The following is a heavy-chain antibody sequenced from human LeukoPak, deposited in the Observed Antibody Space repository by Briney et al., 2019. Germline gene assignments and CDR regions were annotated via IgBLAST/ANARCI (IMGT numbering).Heavy chain of an antibody. Sequence: SETLSLTCAVSGGSISSTSYHWGWIRQPPGKGLEWIGTISYSGSTYYNPSLKSRVTMSVDTSKRQFFLKLSSVTAADTAVYYCARHRVYSSGSYWYYYYYIDVWGKGTTVTVSS. J-gene: IGHJ6*03. CDR2: ISYSGST. V-gene: IGHV4-39*01. D-gene: IGHD3-10*01. CDR1: GGSISSTSYH. CDR3: ARHRVYSSGSYWYYYYYIDV.